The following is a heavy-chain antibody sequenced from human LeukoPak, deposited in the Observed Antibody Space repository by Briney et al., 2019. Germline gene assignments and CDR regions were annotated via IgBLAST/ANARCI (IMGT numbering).Heavy chain of an antibody. V-gene: IGHV3-30*02. CDR2: IPYDGSDK. CDR1: GFTFSAFG. Sequence: GGSLRLSCAASGFTFSAFGMHWVRQAPGKGLEWVTFIPYDGSDKYYADSVKGRFSISRDNSKNTVYLQMNSLRAEDTAVYYCAQSGDISTVTTSFDYWGQGTLVTVSS. CDR3: AQSGDISTVTTSFDY. D-gene: IGHD4-17*01. J-gene: IGHJ4*02.